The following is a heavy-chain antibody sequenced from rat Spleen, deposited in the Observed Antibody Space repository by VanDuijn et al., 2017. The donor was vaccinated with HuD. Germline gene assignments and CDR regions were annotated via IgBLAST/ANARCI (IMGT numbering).Heavy chain of an antibody. CDR1: GFSLTSYT. D-gene: IGHD4-3*01. V-gene: IGHV2-6*01. CDR3: TRSGRD. CDR2: ISSGGST. Sequence: QVQLKESGPGLVQPSQTLSLTCTVSGFSLTSYTVSWVRQPPGKGLEWIAAISSGGSTYYNSALKSRLSISRDTSKSQVFLKMNSLQTEDTAIYYCTRSGRDWGQGTLVTVSS. J-gene: IGHJ3*01.